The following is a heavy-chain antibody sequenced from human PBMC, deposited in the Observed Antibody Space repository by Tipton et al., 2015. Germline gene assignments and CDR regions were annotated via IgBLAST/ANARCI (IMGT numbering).Heavy chain of an antibody. J-gene: IGHJ4*02. D-gene: IGHD3-10*01. CDR3: ARGRGWRVFDY. V-gene: IGHV4-59*04. Sequence: TLSLTCTVSGGSISSYYWSWIRQPPGKGLEWIGSMHHSGDAYYNPPLTSRVSISVDASKNQFSLKLTSVIAADTAVYFCARGRGWRVFDYWGQGTLVTVSS. CDR2: MHHSGDA. CDR1: GGSISSYY.